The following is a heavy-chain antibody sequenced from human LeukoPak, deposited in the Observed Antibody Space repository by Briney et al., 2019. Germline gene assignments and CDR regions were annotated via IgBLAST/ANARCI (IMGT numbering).Heavy chain of an antibody. Sequence: GGSLRLSCADSGFTFSSYAMTWVRQAPGKGLEWVSTIIGTSGTTYYADSVKGRFTISRDNSKNTLYLQMNSLRAEGTAVYYCAAELYRGGECCHFDYWGRGALVTVSS. CDR2: IIGTSGTT. CDR1: GFTFSSYA. CDR3: AAELYRGGECCHFDY. V-gene: IGHV3-23*01. D-gene: IGHD2-21*01. J-gene: IGHJ4*02.